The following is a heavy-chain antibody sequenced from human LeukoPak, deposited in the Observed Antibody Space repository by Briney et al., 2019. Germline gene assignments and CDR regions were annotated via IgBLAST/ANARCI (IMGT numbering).Heavy chain of an antibody. CDR1: GFTFSSYG. CDR2: ISYDGSNQ. CDR3: AKQGPYDSSAYVFDY. Sequence: GGSLRLSCAASGFTFSSYGMHWVRQAPGKGLEWVAVISYDGSNQYHAGSVKGRFTLSRDNAKNTLYLQMNSLRAEDTAVYYCAKQGPYDSSAYVFDYWGQGTLVTVSS. D-gene: IGHD3-22*01. J-gene: IGHJ4*02. V-gene: IGHV3-30*18.